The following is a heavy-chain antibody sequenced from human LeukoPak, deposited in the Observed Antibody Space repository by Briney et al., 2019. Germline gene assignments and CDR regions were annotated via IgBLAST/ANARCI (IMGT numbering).Heavy chain of an antibody. CDR2: ISSSGSTI. Sequence: MTGGSLRLSCAASGFTFSDYYMSWIRQAPGKGLEWVSYISSSGSTIYYADSVKGRFTISRDNAKNSLYLQMNSLTAGDTAVYYCAREGDCTNGVCYNYFDYWGQGTLVTVSS. D-gene: IGHD2-8*01. CDR1: GFTFSDYY. J-gene: IGHJ4*02. CDR3: AREGDCTNGVCYNYFDY. V-gene: IGHV3-11*01.